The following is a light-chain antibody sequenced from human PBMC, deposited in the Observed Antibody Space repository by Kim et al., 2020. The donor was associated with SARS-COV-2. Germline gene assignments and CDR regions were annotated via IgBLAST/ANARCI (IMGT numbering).Light chain of an antibody. J-gene: IGLJ3*02. V-gene: IGLV2-14*03. Sequence: QSALTQPASVSGSPGQSITISCTGTSSDVGGYNYVSWYQQHPGTAPKLMIYDVNNRPSGLSNRFSGSKSGNTASLTISGLQAEDEADYYCSSYTSSTSWVFGGGTQLTVL. CDR1: SSDVGGYNY. CDR3: SSYTSSTSWV. CDR2: DVN.